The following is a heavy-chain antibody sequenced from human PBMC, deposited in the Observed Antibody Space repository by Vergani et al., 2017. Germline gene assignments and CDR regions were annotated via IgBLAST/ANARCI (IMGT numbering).Heavy chain of an antibody. CDR3: AKERYSSGSSGGGDY. D-gene: IGHD6-19*01. CDR1: GFTFSSYE. J-gene: IGHJ4*02. CDR2: ISSSGSTI. V-gene: IGHV3-48*03. Sequence: EVQLVESGGGLVQPGGSLRLSCAASGFTFSSYEMNWVRQAPGKGLEWVSYISSSGSTIYYADSVKGRFTISRDNAKNSLYLQMNSLRAEDTAVYYCAKERYSSGSSGGGDYWGQGTLVTVSS.